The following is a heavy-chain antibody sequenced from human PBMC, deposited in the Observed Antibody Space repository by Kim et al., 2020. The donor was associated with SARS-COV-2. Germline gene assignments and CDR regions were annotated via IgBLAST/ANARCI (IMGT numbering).Heavy chain of an antibody. V-gene: IGHV4-59*01. CDR2: IYYSGST. CDR3: ARDGPSRYYGMDV. J-gene: IGHJ6*02. Sequence: SETLSLTCTVSGGSISSYYWSWIRQPPGKGLEWIGYIYYSGSTNYNPSLKSRVTISVDTSKNQFSLKLSSVTAADTAVYYCARDGPSRYYGMDVWGQGTTVTVSS. CDR1: GGSISSYY.